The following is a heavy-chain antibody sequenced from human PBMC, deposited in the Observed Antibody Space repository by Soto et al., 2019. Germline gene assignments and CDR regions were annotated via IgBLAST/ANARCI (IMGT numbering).Heavy chain of an antibody. CDR2: ISAYNGNT. CDR3: ARWGPFWSGRGPPYWFER. D-gene: IGHD3-3*01. V-gene: IGHV1-18*04. J-gene: IGHJ5*01. Sequence: ASVKCSCKASGYTFTSYGISWVRQAPVQGLEWMGWISAYNGNTKYAQKLQGRVTMTTDTSTSTAYMELRSLRSDDTAVYYCARWGPFWSGRGPPYWFERWGKGSLLTGSS. CDR1: GYTFTSYG.